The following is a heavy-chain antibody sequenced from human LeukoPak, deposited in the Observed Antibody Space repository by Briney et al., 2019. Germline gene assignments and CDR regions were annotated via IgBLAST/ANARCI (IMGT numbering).Heavy chain of an antibody. D-gene: IGHD3-3*02. CDR2: IQYDDSVK. CDR3: AQDVRIEEVPFLGPGF. J-gene: IGHJ4*02. CDR1: GFSFNKYG. Sequence: GGSLRLSCTASGFSFNKYGTHWVRQAPGKGLEWVTFIQYDDSVKFYADSVKGRFSISRDNSKNTVYLQMNSLRSEDTGLYFCAQDVRIEEVPFLGPGFWGQGTLVTVSS. V-gene: IGHV3-30*02.